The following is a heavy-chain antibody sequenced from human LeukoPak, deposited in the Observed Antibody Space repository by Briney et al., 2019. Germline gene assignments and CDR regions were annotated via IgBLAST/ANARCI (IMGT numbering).Heavy chain of an antibody. V-gene: IGHV3-48*03. Sequence: GGSLRLSCAASGFTFSSYEMNWVRQAPGKGLEWVSYISSSGSTIYYADSVKGRFTISRDNAKNSLFLQMNSLRAEDTAVYFCARGWYTDAFDIWGQGTMVTVSS. CDR2: ISSSGSTI. CDR3: ARGWYTDAFDI. CDR1: GFTFSSYE. J-gene: IGHJ3*02. D-gene: IGHD1-1*01.